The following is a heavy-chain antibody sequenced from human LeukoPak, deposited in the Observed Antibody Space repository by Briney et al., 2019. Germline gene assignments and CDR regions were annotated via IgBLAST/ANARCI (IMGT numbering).Heavy chain of an antibody. Sequence: TGGSLRLSCAASAFTFSSYGMSWVRQAPGRGLEWVANIKEDGSEKNYVDSVKGRFTISRDNAKNSVYLLLNSLTPEDTAVYYCARDLRAGGTWSYGVYFDLWGRGTLVTVSS. CDR1: AFTFSSYG. CDR2: IKEDGSEK. CDR3: ARDLRAGGTWSYGVYFDL. D-gene: IGHD4-17*01. V-gene: IGHV3-7*01. J-gene: IGHJ2*01.